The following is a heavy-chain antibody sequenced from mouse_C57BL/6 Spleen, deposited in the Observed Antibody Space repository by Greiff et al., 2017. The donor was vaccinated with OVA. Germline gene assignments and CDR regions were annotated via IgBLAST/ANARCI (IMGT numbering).Heavy chain of an antibody. Sequence: EVKLVESGGGLVKPGGSLKLSCAASGFTFSSYAMSWVSQTPEKRLEWVATISDGGSDTYYPANVKGRFPISRDNAKNNLYLQMSHLKSEDTAMYYCARDQYVYGFAYWGQGTTLTVSA. CDR1: GFTFSSYA. CDR3: ARDQYVYGFAY. J-gene: IGHJ2*01. V-gene: IGHV5-4*01. D-gene: IGHD2-10*02. CDR2: ISDGGSDT.